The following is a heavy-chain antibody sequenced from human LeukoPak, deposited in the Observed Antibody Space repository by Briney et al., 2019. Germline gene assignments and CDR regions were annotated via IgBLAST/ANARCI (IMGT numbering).Heavy chain of an antibody. D-gene: IGHD1-1*01. V-gene: IGHV3-23*01. Sequence: GGSLRLSCAASGFTFSNYAMSWVRQAPGKGLEWVSAISSSGGSTYYADSVKGRFTISRDNSKNTLYLQMNSLRAEDTAVYYCAKDSELERRRYYGMDVWGQGTTVTVSS. CDR2: ISSSGGST. J-gene: IGHJ6*02. CDR3: AKDSELERRRYYGMDV. CDR1: GFTFSNYA.